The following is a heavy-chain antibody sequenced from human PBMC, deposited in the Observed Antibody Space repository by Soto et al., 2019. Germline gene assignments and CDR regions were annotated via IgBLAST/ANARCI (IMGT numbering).Heavy chain of an antibody. Sequence: EVQLVESGGDLVQPGGSLRLSCAASGFTLGSYSMSWVRQAPGKGLEWVAYIRSSSSTTYYAPSVEGRFTISRDNAKNSLYLQMSSLRDEDTAIYYCAREGGGSYSTHWGQGTLVTVSS. J-gene: IGHJ4*02. CDR1: GFTLGSYS. V-gene: IGHV3-48*02. D-gene: IGHD1-26*01. CDR3: AREGGGSYSTH. CDR2: IRSSSSTT.